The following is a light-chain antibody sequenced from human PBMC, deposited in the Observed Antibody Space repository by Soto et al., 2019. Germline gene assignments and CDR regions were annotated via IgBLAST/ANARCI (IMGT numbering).Light chain of an antibody. J-gene: IGKJ1*01. CDR1: QSVSSY. Sequence: EIVLTQSPATLSFSPGERATLSCRASQSVSSYLAWYPQKPGQAPRLLIYDASNRATGIPARFSGSGSGTDFTLTISSIEPEDFAVDYCQQRSNWPPWTFGQGTKVEIK. V-gene: IGKV3-11*01. CDR2: DAS. CDR3: QQRSNWPPWT.